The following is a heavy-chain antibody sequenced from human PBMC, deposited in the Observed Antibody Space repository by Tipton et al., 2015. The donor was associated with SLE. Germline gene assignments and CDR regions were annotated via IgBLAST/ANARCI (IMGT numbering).Heavy chain of an antibody. D-gene: IGHD3-3*01. CDR1: GFTFSSYG. Sequence: SLRLSCEASGFTFSSYGMHWVRQAPGKGLEWVALISYDGNDKYYADSVRGRFPISRDNSKNTLYLQMNSLRDEDTAVYYRAKLGLGVVIDYWGQGTLVTVSS. V-gene: IGHV3-30*18. CDR3: AKLGLGVVIDY. CDR2: ISYDGNDK. J-gene: IGHJ4*02.